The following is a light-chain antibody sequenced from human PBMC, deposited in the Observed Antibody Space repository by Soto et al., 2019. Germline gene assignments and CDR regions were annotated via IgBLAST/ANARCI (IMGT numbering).Light chain of an antibody. Sequence: DIQMTQSPSTLSGSVGDRVTITCRASQTISSWLAWYQQKPGKAPKLLIYKASTLKSGVPSRFSGSGSGTEFTLTITSLDPEDFATYYCQQSYSTLMYTFGQGTRLEIK. J-gene: IGKJ5*01. CDR3: QQSYSTLMYT. CDR1: QTISSW. CDR2: KAS. V-gene: IGKV1-5*03.